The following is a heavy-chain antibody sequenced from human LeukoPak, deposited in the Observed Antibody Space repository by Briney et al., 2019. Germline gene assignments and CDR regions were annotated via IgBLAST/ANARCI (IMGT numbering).Heavy chain of an antibody. CDR3: ARSRGSGPFPYDY. CDR2: INPNSGGT. V-gene: IGHV1-2*02. D-gene: IGHD2-15*01. Sequence: GASVKVSCKASGYTFTGYYMHWVRQAPGQGLEWMGWINPNSGGTNYAQKFQGRVTMTRDTSISTAYMELSRLRSDDTAVYYCARSRGSGPFPYDYWGQGTLVTVSS. J-gene: IGHJ4*02. CDR1: GYTFTGYY.